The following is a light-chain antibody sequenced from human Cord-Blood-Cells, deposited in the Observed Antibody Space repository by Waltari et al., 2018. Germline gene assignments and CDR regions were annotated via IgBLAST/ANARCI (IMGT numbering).Light chain of an antibody. Sequence: DIQMTQSPSYLSASVGDRVTITCRASQRISSHLNWYQQKPGRAPKLMIYAASSLQSGVPSRFSGSRSGTDFTLTISSLQPEDVATYDCQQSYSTPLTFGGGTKVEIK. CDR1: QRISSH. CDR3: QQSYSTPLT. CDR2: AAS. V-gene: IGKV1-39*01. J-gene: IGKJ4*01.